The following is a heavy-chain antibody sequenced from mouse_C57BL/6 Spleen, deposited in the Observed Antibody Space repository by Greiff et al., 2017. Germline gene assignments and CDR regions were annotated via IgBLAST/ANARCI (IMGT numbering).Heavy chain of an antibody. CDR1: GYTFTSYW. CDR3: ARREQLRYYFDY. D-gene: IGHD3-2*02. CDR2: IHPNSGST. J-gene: IGHJ2*01. Sequence: QVQLQQPGAELVKPGASVKLSCKASGYTFTSYWMHWVKQRPGQGLEWIGMIHPNSGSTNYNEKFKSKATLTVDKSSSTAYMQLSSLTSADSAVYYCARREQLRYYFDYWGQGTTLTVSS. V-gene: IGHV1-64*01.